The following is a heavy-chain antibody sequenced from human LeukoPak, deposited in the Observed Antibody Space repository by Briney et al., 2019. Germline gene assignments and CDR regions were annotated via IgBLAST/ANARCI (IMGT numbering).Heavy chain of an antibody. D-gene: IGHD2-2*01. V-gene: IGHV1-2*02. J-gene: IGHJ3*02. CDR2: INPNSGGT. Sequence: ASVKVSCKASGYTFTGYYMHWVRQAPGQGLGWMGWINPNSGGTNYAQKFQGRVTMTRDTSISTAYMELGRLRSDDTAVYYCAREGVGVPAAWGAFDIWGQGTMVTVSS. CDR1: GYTFTGYY. CDR3: AREGVGVPAAWGAFDI.